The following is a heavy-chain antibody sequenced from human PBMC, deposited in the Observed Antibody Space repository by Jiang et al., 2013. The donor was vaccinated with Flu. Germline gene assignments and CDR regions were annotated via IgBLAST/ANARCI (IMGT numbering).Heavy chain of an antibody. CDR3: TRGKREEWLAYLDF. D-gene: IGHD6-19*01. CDR1: GYTFTAFY. Sequence: GAEVKKPGASVKVSCKTSGYTFTAFYIHWVRQAPGQGLEWMGWIYPNSGDTHYAQKYDARVTMTMDRSLTTAYMELRGLRYDDSAVYFCTRGKREEWLAYLDFWGQGTLVTVSS. J-gene: IGHJ4*02. CDR2: IYPNSGDT. V-gene: IGHV1-2*02.